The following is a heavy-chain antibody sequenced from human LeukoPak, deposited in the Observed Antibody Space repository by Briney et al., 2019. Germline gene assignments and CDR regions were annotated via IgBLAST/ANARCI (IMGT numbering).Heavy chain of an antibody. Sequence: SVKVSCKASGFTFTSSAMQWVRQARGQRLEWIGWIVVGSGNRNYAQKFQERVSITRDMSTGTAYMELSSLRSEDTAVYFCAAGTSGRPEYFQHWGQGTLVTVSS. J-gene: IGHJ1*01. CDR1: GFTFTSSA. CDR2: IVVGSGNR. CDR3: AAGTSGRPEYFQH. V-gene: IGHV1-58*02. D-gene: IGHD1-14*01.